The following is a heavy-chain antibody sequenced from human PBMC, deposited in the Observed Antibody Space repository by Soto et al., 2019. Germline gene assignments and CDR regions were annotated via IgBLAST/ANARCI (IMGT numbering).Heavy chain of an antibody. J-gene: IGHJ4*02. V-gene: IGHV1-18*01. D-gene: IGHD3-10*01. Sequence: ASVKVSCKASGYTFTSYGISCVRQAPGQGLEWMGWISAYNGNTNYAQKLQGRVTMTTDTSTSTAYMELRSLRSDDTAVYYCARIGYYGYFSGVHYWGQGTLVTVSS. CDR2: ISAYNGNT. CDR1: GYTFTSYG. CDR3: ARIGYYGYFSGVHY.